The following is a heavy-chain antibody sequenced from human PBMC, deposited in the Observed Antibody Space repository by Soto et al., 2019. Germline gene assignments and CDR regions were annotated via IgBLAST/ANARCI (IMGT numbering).Heavy chain of an antibody. Sequence: QVQLVQSGAEVKKPGSSVKVSCKASGGTFSSYAISWVRQAPGQGLEWVGGIIPIFGTANYAQKFQGRVTITADESTSTAYMELSSLRSEDTAVYYCARGALRYFDWLLYYDYFDYWGQGTLVTVSS. V-gene: IGHV1-69*01. CDR3: ARGALRYFDWLLYYDYFDY. CDR2: IIPIFGTA. D-gene: IGHD3-9*01. J-gene: IGHJ4*02. CDR1: GGTFSSYA.